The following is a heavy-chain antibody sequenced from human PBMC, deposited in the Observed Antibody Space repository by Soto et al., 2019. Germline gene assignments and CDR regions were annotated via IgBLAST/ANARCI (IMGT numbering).Heavy chain of an antibody. J-gene: IGHJ4*02. Sequence: QVQLVQSGAEVKKPGSSVKVSCKASGGTFSSYAFSWVRQAPGQGLEWMGGIIPMFDTANYAQKFQDRVTISADESTSTAYMELSSLTSEDTAVYYCARSLTYYYETSGYYSGNIWGQGTLVTVSS. V-gene: IGHV1-69*01. CDR3: ARSLTYYYETSGYYSGNI. CDR1: GGTFSSYA. CDR2: IIPMFDTA. D-gene: IGHD3-22*01.